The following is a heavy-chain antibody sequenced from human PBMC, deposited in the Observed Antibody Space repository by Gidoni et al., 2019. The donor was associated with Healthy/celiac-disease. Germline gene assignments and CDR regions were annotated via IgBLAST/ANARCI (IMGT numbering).Heavy chain of an antibody. CDR3: ASRSPLSGRYYFAY. V-gene: IGHV4-39*01. Sequence: QLQLQESGTGQVKPSETLSLTCTVSGRPISSSSHYWGWIRQPPGMGLEWIGSIHYSGSTYYNPSLQSRVTISVDTSKNQFSLKLSSATAADTAVYYCASRSPLSGRYYFAYWGQGTLVTVSS. CDR2: IHYSGST. D-gene: IGHD6-19*01. J-gene: IGHJ4*02. CDR1: GRPISSSSHY.